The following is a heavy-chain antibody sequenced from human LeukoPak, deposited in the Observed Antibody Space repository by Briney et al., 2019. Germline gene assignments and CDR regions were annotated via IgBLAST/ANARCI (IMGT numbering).Heavy chain of an antibody. Sequence: SQTLSLTCAVSGGSISSGGYSWRWIRQPPGKGLEWIGYIYHSGSTYYSPSLKSRVTISVDRSKNQFSLKLSSVTAADTAVYYCARAKYYYGSGSPHFDYWGQGTLVTVSS. V-gene: IGHV4-30-2*01. CDR2: IYHSGST. CDR1: GGSISSGGYS. D-gene: IGHD3-10*01. J-gene: IGHJ4*02. CDR3: ARAKYYYGSGSPHFDY.